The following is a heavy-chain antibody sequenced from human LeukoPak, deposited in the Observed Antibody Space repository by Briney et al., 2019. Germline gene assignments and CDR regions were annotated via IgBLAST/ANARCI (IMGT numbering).Heavy chain of an antibody. Sequence: GGSLRLSCAASGFTFSDYYMSWIRQAPGKGLEWVSYISSSGSTIYYTDSVKGRFTICRDNANNSLYLQMNSLRAEDTAVYYCARDNYYDSSGYLGYWGQGTLVTVSS. CDR2: ISSSGSTI. V-gene: IGHV3-11*04. CDR1: GFTFSDYY. CDR3: ARDNYYDSSGYLGY. J-gene: IGHJ4*02. D-gene: IGHD3-22*01.